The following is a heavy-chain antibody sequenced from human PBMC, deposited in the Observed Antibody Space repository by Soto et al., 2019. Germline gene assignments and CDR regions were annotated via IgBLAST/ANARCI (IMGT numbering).Heavy chain of an antibody. J-gene: IGHJ4*02. V-gene: IGHV3-33*01. Sequence: QVQLVESGGGVVQPGRSLRLSCAASGFTFSSYGMHWVRQAPGKGLEWVAVIWYDGSNKYYADSVKGRFTISRDNSKNTLYLQMTSLRAEDTAVYYCARSSQFVRGVDYWGQGTRVTVSS. CDR3: ARSSQFVRGVDY. CDR1: GFTFSSYG. D-gene: IGHD3-10*01. CDR2: IWYDGSNK.